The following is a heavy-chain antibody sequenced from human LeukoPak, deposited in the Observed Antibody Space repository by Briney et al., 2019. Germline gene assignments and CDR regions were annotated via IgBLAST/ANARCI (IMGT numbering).Heavy chain of an antibody. CDR1: GGSISSGDYY. Sequence: PSETLSLTCTVSGGSISSGDYYWSWIRQPPGKGLEWIGYIYYSGSTYYNPSLKSRVTISVDTSKNQFSLKLSSVTAAGTAVYYCARERRGYSYGYLPWGQGTLVTVSS. CDR3: ARERRGYSYGYLP. V-gene: IGHV4-30-4*01. CDR2: IYYSGST. D-gene: IGHD5-18*01. J-gene: IGHJ4*02.